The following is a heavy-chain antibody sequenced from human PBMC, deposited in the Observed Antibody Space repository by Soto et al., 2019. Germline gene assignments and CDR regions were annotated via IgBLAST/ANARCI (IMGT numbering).Heavy chain of an antibody. CDR2: ISGCGGST. J-gene: IGHJ5*02. Sequence: EVQLLESGGGLVQPGGSLRLSCAASGFTFSSYTMSWVRQTPGKGLESVSAISGCGGSTYYADSVKGRFTISSDNSKNTIYLQMNSLRAEDTAVYYCAKDVEFDPWGQGTLVTVSS. V-gene: IGHV3-23*01. D-gene: IGHD2-15*01. CDR3: AKDVEFDP. CDR1: GFTFSSYT.